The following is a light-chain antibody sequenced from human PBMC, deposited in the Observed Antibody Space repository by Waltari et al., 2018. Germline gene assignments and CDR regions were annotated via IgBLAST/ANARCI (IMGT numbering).Light chain of an antibody. Sequence: EIVLTQSPGTLSLSPGQRATLSCRASQSVNGNSLAWYQQKPGQSPRVLIYGATSRATGIPDRFRGSGSGTDFTLTISSLRPEDFAFYYCQQYAASPWTFGLGTRVEIK. CDR1: QSVNGNS. CDR2: GAT. CDR3: QQYAASPWT. V-gene: IGKV3-20*01. J-gene: IGKJ1*01.